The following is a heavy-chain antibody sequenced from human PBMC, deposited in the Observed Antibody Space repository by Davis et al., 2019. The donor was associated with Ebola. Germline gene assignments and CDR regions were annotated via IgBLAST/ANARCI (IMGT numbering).Heavy chain of an antibody. J-gene: IGHJ4*02. Sequence: GESLKISCAASGFTFSSYGMHWVRQAPGKGLEWVAVIWYDGSNKYYADSVKGRFTISRDNSKNTLYLQMNSLRAEDTAVYYCARDPSKGARYFDYWGQGTLVTVSS. CDR1: GFTFSSYG. V-gene: IGHV3-33*08. D-gene: IGHD2-2*01. CDR3: ARDPSKGARYFDY. CDR2: IWYDGSNK.